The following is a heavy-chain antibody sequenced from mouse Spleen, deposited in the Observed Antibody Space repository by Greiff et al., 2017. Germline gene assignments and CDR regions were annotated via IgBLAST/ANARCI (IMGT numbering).Heavy chain of an antibody. J-gene: IGHJ4*01. Sequence: VQLQQSGAELARPGASVKMSCKASGYTFTSYTMHWVKQRPGQGLEWIGYINPSSGYTNYNQKFKDKATLTADKSSSTAYMQLSSLTSEDSAVYYCARDYRYPYYYAMDYWGQGTSVTVSS. V-gene: IGHV1-4*01. D-gene: IGHD2-14*01. CDR2: INPSSGYT. CDR1: GYTFTSYT. CDR3: ARDYRYPYYYAMDY.